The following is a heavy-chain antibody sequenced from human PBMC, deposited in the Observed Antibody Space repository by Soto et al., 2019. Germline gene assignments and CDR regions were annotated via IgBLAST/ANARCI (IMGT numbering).Heavy chain of an antibody. CDR3: ARGNIYCSSTSCYNYFDD. Sequence: QALTCAGSDGSISSGDYYWSRKRKTAGKGLEWIGYIYYSGSTYYNPSLKSRVTISVDTSKNQFSLKLSSVTAADTAVYYCARGNIYCSSTSCYNYFDDWGQGTLVTGSS. D-gene: IGHD2-2*02. J-gene: IGHJ4*02. V-gene: IGHV4-31*11. CDR2: IYYSGST. CDR1: DGSISSGDYY.